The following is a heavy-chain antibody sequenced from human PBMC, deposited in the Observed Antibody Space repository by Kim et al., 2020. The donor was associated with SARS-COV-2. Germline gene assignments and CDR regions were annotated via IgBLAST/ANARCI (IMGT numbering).Heavy chain of an antibody. Sequence: GESLKISCKGSGYSFTSYWISWVRQMPGKGLEWMGRIDPSDSYTNYSPSFQGHVTISADKSISTAYLQWSSLKASDTAMYYCARRGIAVAGTGPLYGMDVWGQGTTVTVSS. CDR1: GYSFTSYW. CDR2: IDPSDSYT. V-gene: IGHV5-10-1*01. CDR3: ARRGIAVAGTGPLYGMDV. J-gene: IGHJ6*02. D-gene: IGHD6-19*01.